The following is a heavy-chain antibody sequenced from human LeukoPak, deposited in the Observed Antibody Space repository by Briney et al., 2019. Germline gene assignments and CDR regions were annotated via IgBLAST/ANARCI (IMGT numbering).Heavy chain of an antibody. CDR2: IIPIFGTA. D-gene: IGHD3-10*01. CDR3: ASFGGTSPRAFDI. V-gene: IGHV1-69*13. J-gene: IGHJ3*02. CDR1: GGTFSSYA. Sequence: ASVKVSCKASGGTFSSYAISWVRQAPGQGLEWMGGIIPIFGTANYAQKFQGRVTITADESTSTAYMELSSLRSEDTAVYYCASFGGTSPRAFDIWGQGTMVTVSS.